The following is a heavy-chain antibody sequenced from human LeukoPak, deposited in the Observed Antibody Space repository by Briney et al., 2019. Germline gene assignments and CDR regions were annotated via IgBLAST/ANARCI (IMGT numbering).Heavy chain of an antibody. CDR3: ARDHPYSSGWHGRVEAFDL. Sequence: GASVKVSCKASGFIFTGYYMHWVRQAPGQGLEWMGWINPNSGGTKYAQKFQGRATMTRDTSISTAYMDLSRLRSDDTAVYYCARDHPYSSGWHGRVEAFDLWGQGTTVTVSS. V-gene: IGHV1-2*02. J-gene: IGHJ3*01. CDR1: GFIFTGYY. D-gene: IGHD6-19*01. CDR2: INPNSGGT.